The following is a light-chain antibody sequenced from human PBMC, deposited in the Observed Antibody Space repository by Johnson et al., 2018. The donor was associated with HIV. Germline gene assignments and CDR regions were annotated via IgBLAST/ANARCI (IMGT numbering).Light chain of an antibody. J-gene: IGLJ1*01. CDR2: ENN. Sequence: QSMLTQPPSVSAAPGQKVTISCSGSSSDMGNYAVSWYQQLPGTAPKLLIFENNKRPSGIPDRFSGSKSGTSDTLGITGLQTGDEADYYCGTWDSTLSAPYVFGTGTKVTVL. V-gene: IGLV1-51*02. CDR1: SSDMGNYA. CDR3: GTWDSTLSAPYV.